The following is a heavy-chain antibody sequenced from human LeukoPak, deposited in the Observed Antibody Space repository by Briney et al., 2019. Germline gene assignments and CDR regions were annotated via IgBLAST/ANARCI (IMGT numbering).Heavy chain of an antibody. CDR2: IYHSGST. V-gene: IGHV4-30-2*01. Sequence: SETLSLTCTVSGGSISRGGYYWSWIRQPPGKGLEWIGYIYHSGSTYYNPSLKSRVTISVDRSKNQFSLKLTSVTAADTAVYYCARAYYYGSGSYGLDYWGQGTLVTVSS. CDR1: GGSISRGGYY. CDR3: ARAYYYGSGSYGLDY. D-gene: IGHD3-10*01. J-gene: IGHJ4*02.